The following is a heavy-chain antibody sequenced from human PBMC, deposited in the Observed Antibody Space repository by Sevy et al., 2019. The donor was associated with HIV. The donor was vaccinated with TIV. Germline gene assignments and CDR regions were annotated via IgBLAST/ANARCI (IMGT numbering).Heavy chain of an antibody. CDR1: GGSISSSSYY. J-gene: IGHJ4*02. V-gene: IGHV4-39*01. Sequence: SETLSLTCTVSGGSISSSSYYWGWIRQPPGKGLEWIGSIYYSGSTYYNPSLKSRVTISVDTSKNQFSLKLSSVTAADTAVYYCARLSVMGPGDGPAWGQGTLVTVSS. D-gene: IGHD3-10*01. CDR3: ARLSVMGPGDGPA. CDR2: IYYSGST.